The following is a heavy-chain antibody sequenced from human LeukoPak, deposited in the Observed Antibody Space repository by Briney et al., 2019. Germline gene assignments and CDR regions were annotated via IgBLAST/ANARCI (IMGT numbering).Heavy chain of an antibody. CDR2: ISGSGGST. CDR3: AKDDWVLAFDI. D-gene: IGHD3-9*01. V-gene: IGHV3-23*01. CDR1: GFTFSSHA. J-gene: IGHJ3*02. Sequence: GGSLRLSCAASGFTFSSHAMSWVRQAPGKGLEWVSAISGSGGSTYYADSVKGRFTISRDNSKNTLYPQMNSPRAEDTAVYYCAKDDWVLAFDIWGQGTMVTVSS.